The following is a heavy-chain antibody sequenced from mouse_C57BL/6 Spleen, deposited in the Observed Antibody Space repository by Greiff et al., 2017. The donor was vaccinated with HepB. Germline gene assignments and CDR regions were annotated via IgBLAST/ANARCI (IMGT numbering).Heavy chain of an antibody. CDR1: GYTFTSYW. V-gene: IGHV1-74*01. Sequence: QVQLQQPGAELVKPGASVKVSCKASGYTFTSYWMHWVKQRPGQGLEWIGRIHPSDSDTNYNQKFKGKATLTVDKSSSTAYMQLSSLTSEDSAVYYCASLTAVATGRYFDVWGTGTTVTVSS. D-gene: IGHD1-1*01. CDR3: ASLTAVATGRYFDV. CDR2: IHPSDSDT. J-gene: IGHJ1*03.